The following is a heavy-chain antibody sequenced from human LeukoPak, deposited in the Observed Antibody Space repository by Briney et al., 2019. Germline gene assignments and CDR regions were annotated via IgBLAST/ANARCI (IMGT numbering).Heavy chain of an antibody. V-gene: IGHV3-23*01. CDR2: ISSSGGST. Sequence: GGSLRLSCAASGFTFSSYAMSWVRQAPGKGLEWVSAISSSGGSTYYADSVKGRFTTSRDNSKNTLYLQMNTLRAEDTAVYYCARLYYYGMDVWGQGTTVTVSS. CDR1: GFTFSSYA. CDR3: ARLYYYGMDV. J-gene: IGHJ6*02.